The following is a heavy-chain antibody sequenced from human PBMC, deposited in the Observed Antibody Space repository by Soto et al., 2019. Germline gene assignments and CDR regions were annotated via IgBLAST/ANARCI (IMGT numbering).Heavy chain of an antibody. J-gene: IGHJ5*02. CDR1: GGSISSMDDV. V-gene: IGHV4-30-4*01. Sequence: LALSCGVSGGSISSMDDVGSWIRQPPGKGLEWIGFIYHTGTTYYNPSLRSRVTISIDTSKSQFSMKLNSVTAADTAVYYCARVMAAMQNWLDPWGQGTLVTVSS. CDR3: ARVMAAMQNWLDP. D-gene: IGHD2-2*01. CDR2: IYHTGTT.